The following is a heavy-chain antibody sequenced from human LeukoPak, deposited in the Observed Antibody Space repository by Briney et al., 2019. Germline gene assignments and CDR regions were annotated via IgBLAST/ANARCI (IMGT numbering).Heavy chain of an antibody. Sequence: GGSLRLSCAASGFTFGDYMTWIRQAPGKGLEWVSYISNSGNTIKEADSVKGRFTISRDNAQNSLFLQMKSLRAEDTAVYYCARYRVITNDYFDSWGQGTLVTVSS. CDR2: ISNSGNTI. CDR1: GFTFGDY. CDR3: ARYRVITNDYFDS. V-gene: IGHV3-11*01. J-gene: IGHJ4*02. D-gene: IGHD3-16*01.